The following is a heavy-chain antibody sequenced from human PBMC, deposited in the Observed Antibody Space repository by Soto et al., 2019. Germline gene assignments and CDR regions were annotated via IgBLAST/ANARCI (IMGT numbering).Heavy chain of an antibody. CDR3: ARSVSFITPRPDY. CDR2: INPNNGDT. D-gene: IGHD3-10*01. Sequence: QVQLVQSGAEVKKPGASVRVSCKASGYTFTDYYMHWVRQAPGQGLECMGWINPNNGDTNYAQKFQGRGTMTRDTSSSTAYLEVSRLRSDDTALYYCARSVSFITPRPDYWGQGTLVTVSS. V-gene: IGHV1-2*02. CDR1: GYTFTDYY. J-gene: IGHJ4*02.